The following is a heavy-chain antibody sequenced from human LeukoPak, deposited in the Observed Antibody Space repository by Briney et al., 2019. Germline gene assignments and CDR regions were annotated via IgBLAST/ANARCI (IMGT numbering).Heavy chain of an antibody. CDR1: GYSISSGYY. CDR2: IYHSGST. V-gene: IGHV4-38-2*01. J-gene: IGHJ6*03. Sequence: SETLSLTCAVSGYSISSGYYWGWLRQPPGKGLEWIGSIYHSGSTYYNPFLKSRVTISVDTSKNQFSLKLSSVTAADTAVYYCARLYINYYLDVWGKGTTVTVSS. CDR3: ARLYINYYLDV. D-gene: IGHD1-14*01.